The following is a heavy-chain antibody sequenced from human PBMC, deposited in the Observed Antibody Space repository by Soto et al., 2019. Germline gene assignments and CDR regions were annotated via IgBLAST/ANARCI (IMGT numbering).Heavy chain of an antibody. CDR2: MNPNSGNT. CDR3: ARRAATTVTTFNIWDFVSTAYGAFDI. V-gene: IGHV1-8*01. D-gene: IGHD4-17*01. CDR1: GYTFTSDD. Sequence: GASVKVSCKASGYTFTSDDINWVRQATGQGLEWMGWMNPNSGNTGYAQKFQGRVTMTRNTSISTAYMELSSLRSEDTAVYYCARRAATTVTTFNIWDFVSTAYGAFDIWGQGTMVTVS. J-gene: IGHJ3*02.